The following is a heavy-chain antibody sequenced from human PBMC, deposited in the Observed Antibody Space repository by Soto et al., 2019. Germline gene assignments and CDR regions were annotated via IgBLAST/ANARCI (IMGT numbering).Heavy chain of an antibody. CDR2: IYGSGRGV. Sequence: EVQLLESGGGVVHPGGSLSLSCVPSEFTFSRFAIMWVRQAPGKGLELVSGIYGSGRGVSYADSVKGRFIISRDNSRELVSLQMDSLRVNDTAVYWCAKAAVPGDGVWLAEYWRLGTHLIVPS. CDR3: AKAAVPGDGVWLAEY. D-gene: IGHD4-17*01. CDR1: EFTFSRFA. V-gene: IGHV3-23*05. J-gene: IGHJ4*01.